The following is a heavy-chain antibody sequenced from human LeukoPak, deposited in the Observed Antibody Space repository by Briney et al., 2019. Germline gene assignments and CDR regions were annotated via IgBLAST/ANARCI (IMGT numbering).Heavy chain of an antibody. CDR2: IWYDGGNK. J-gene: IGHJ4*02. Sequence: PGGSLRLSCAASGFTFSSYGMHWVRQAPGKGLEWVAVIWYDGGNKYYADSVKGRFTISRDNSKNTLYLQMNSLRAEDTAVYYCARDGGPRQYYYDSSGYYYFDYWGQGTLVTVSS. CDR3: ARDGGPRQYYYDSSGYYYFDY. CDR1: GFTFSSYG. V-gene: IGHV3-33*01. D-gene: IGHD3-22*01.